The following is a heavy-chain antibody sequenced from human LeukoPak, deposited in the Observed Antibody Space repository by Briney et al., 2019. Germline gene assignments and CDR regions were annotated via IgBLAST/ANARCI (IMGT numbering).Heavy chain of an antibody. J-gene: IGHJ4*02. CDR3: AARGIAVAGTVFDY. CDR2: IYTSGST. Sequence: SETLSLTCTVSGGSISSGSYYWSWIRQPAGKGLEWIGRIYTSGSTNHNPSLKSRVTISVDTSKNQFSLKLSSVTAADTAVYYCAARGIAVAGTVFDYWGQGTLVTVSS. V-gene: IGHV4-61*02. D-gene: IGHD6-19*01. CDR1: GGSISSGSYY.